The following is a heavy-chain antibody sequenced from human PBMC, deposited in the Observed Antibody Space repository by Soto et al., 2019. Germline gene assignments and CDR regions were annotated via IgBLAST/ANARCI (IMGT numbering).Heavy chain of an antibody. CDR3: AKGGRQWLVTSDFNY. V-gene: IGHV3-30*18. CDR1: GFTFSDYD. CDR2: VSHDGRNT. D-gene: IGHD6-19*01. Sequence: VQLVESGGGVVQPGRSLRLSCAASGFTFSDYDIHWVRQAPGKGLEWVAVVSHDGRNTHYADSVKGRFTISRDSSKNTVSLEMTSLRAEDTSVYYCAKGGRQWLVTSDFNYWGQGALVTVSS. J-gene: IGHJ4*02.